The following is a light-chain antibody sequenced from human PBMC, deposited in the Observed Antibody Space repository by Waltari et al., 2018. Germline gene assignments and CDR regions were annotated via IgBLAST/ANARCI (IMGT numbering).Light chain of an antibody. V-gene: IGKV3-20*01. CDR2: DAS. Sequence: EIVLTQSPGTLPLSPGEGSTLPCRASQSLTTNYLAWYQQRPGQAPRLLIHDASTRPTGIPDRFSGSGSGTDFTLTISRLEPEDFAVYYCQQCGRSLYTFGQGTTLEIK. J-gene: IGKJ2*01. CDR1: QSLTTNY. CDR3: QQCGRSLYT.